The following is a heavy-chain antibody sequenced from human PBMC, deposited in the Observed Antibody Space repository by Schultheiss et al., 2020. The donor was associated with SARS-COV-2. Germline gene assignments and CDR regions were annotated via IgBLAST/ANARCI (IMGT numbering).Heavy chain of an antibody. CDR3: TTSYYDSSGYEYYFDY. CDR2: IKSKTDGGTT. D-gene: IGHD3-22*01. J-gene: IGHJ4*02. CDR1: GFTFSNAW. V-gene: IGHV3-15*01. Sequence: GGSLRLSCAASGFTFSNAWMSWVRQAPGKGLEWVGRIKSKTDGGTTDYAAPVKGRFTISRDDSKNTLYLQMNSLKTEDTAVYYCTTSYYDSSGYEYYFDYWGQGTLVTVSS.